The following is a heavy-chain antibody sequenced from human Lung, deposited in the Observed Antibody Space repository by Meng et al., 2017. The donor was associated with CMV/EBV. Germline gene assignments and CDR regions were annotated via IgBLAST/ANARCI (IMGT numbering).Heavy chain of an antibody. CDR1: ISSSTYY. CDR3: ARAYHFYDSSGYPLDFDY. J-gene: IGHJ4*02. V-gene: IGHV4-39*01. Sequence: ISSSTYYWGWIRQPPGKGLEWIRIIFYSGRTSSNPSLKSRVTISVATSKSQFSLKLSSVTAADTALYYCARAYHFYDSSGYPLDFDYWGQGTLVTVSS. D-gene: IGHD3-22*01. CDR2: IFYSGRT.